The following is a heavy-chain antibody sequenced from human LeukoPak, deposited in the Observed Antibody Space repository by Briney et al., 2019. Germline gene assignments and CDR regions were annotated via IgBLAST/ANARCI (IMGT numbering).Heavy chain of an antibody. CDR1: GFTLSDYY. D-gene: IGHD6-6*01. CDR3: ARDNPYEQLVFAYYYYYYMDV. V-gene: IGHV3-11*04. CDR2: ISSSGSTI. J-gene: IGHJ6*03. Sequence: GGSLRLSCAASGFTLSDYYMSWIRQAPGKGLEWVSYISSSGSTIYYADSVKGRFTISRDNAKNSLYLQMNSLRAEDTAVYYCARDNPYEQLVFAYYYYYYMDVWGKGTTVTVSS.